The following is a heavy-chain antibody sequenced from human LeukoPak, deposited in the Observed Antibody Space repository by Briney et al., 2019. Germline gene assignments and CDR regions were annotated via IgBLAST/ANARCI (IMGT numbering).Heavy chain of an antibody. CDR1: GYTSTTYY. V-gene: IGHV1-46*01. D-gene: IGHD2-15*01. CDR3: ERAIYCSGGSCHWEFDY. CDR2: INPRDGNT. Sequence: GASVKVSCKASGYTSTTYYMHWVRQAPGQGLEWMGIINPRDGNTSYAQKFQGRVTITRATSTSTVYMELSSLNSEDTAVYYCERAIYCSGGSCHWEFDYWGQGTLVTVSS. J-gene: IGHJ4*02.